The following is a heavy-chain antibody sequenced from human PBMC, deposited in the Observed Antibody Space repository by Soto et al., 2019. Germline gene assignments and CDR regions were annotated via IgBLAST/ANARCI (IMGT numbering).Heavy chain of an antibody. CDR2: IYYSGST. D-gene: IGHD3-16*01. V-gene: IGHV4-39*01. CDR3: ARQYYDYIWGSPRGDAFDI. CDR1: GGSISSSSYY. Sequence: QLQLQESGPGLVKPSETLSLTCTVSGGSISSSSYYWGWISQPPGKGLEWIGSIYYSGSTYYNPSLKSRVTISVDTSKNQFSLKLSSVTAADTAVYYCARQYYDYIWGSPRGDAFDIWGQGTMVTVSS. J-gene: IGHJ3*02.